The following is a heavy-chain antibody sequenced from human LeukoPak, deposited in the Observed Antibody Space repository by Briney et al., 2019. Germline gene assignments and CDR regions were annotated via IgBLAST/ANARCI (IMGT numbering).Heavy chain of an antibody. J-gene: IGHJ4*02. CDR2: IWYDGSNK. CDR3: ARGGPAPPLDY. Sequence: GGSLRLSCAASGFTFSSYGMHWVRQAPGKGLEWVAVIWYDGSNKYYADSVKGRFTISRDNSKNTLCLQMNSLRAEDTAVYYCARGGPAPPLDYWGQGTLVTVSP. CDR1: GFTFSSYG. D-gene: IGHD2-2*01. V-gene: IGHV3-33*01.